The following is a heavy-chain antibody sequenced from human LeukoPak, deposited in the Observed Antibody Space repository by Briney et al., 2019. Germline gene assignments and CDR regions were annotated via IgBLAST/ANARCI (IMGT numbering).Heavy chain of an antibody. CDR3: ARSPSITMVRGVIVWGSFDY. Sequence: GASVKVSCKASGGTFSSYAISWVRQAPGQGLEWMGGIIPIFGTANYAQKFQGRVTITADESTSTAYMELSSLRSEDTAVYYCARSPSITMVRGVIVWGSFDYWGQGTLVTVSS. V-gene: IGHV1-69*13. J-gene: IGHJ4*02. CDR1: GGTFSSYA. D-gene: IGHD3-10*01. CDR2: IIPIFGTA.